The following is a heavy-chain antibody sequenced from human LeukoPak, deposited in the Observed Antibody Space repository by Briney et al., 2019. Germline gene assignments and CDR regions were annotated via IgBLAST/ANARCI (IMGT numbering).Heavy chain of an antibody. CDR2: ISGGGGST. D-gene: IGHD1-26*01. J-gene: IGHJ4*02. V-gene: IGHV3-23*01. Sequence: GSLRLSCAGSGFTFSGYAMSWVRQGQGKGLEWVSVISGGGGSTYYADSVKGRFTISRDKSKNTLYLHMNSLRAEDTAVYYCAKDPTVGATNYFDYWGQETPVTVSP. CDR1: GFTFSGYA. CDR3: AKDPTVGATNYFDY.